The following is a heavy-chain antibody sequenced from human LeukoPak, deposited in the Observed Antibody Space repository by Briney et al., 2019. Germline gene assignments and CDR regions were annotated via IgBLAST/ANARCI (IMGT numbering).Heavy chain of an antibody. CDR3: ARTIAFYYDSSSYMDF. D-gene: IGHD3-22*01. V-gene: IGHV5-51*01. Sequence: GESLKISCKGSGYSFNSHWIGWVRQMPGKGLEWMGIFHPGDSESRYSPSFQGQVTMSADQSITTAYLQWNSLKASDTAMYFCARTIAFYYDSSSYMDFWGQGTLVTVSS. J-gene: IGHJ4*02. CDR1: GYSFNSHW. CDR2: FHPGDSES.